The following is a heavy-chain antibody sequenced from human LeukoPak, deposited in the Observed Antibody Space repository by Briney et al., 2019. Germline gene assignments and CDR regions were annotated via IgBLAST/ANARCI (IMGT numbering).Heavy chain of an antibody. Sequence: QPGRSLRLSCAASGFTFSSYAMHWVRQAPGKGLEWVAVISYDGSNKYYADSVKGRFTISRDNSKNTLYLQMNSLRAEGTAVYYCARGEDDYGDYFDYWGQGTLVTVSS. CDR1: GFTFSSYA. V-gene: IGHV3-30-3*01. D-gene: IGHD4-17*01. CDR3: ARGEDDYGDYFDY. CDR2: ISYDGSNK. J-gene: IGHJ4*02.